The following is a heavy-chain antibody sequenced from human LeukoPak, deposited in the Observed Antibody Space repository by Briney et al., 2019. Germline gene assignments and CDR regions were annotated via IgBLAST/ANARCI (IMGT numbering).Heavy chain of an antibody. D-gene: IGHD3-22*01. V-gene: IGHV3-23*01. CDR3: AKDTTEGVVAVTFDY. CDR2: ISGSGGST. J-gene: IGHJ4*02. Sequence: GGSLRLSCAASGFTFSSYAMSWVRQAPGKGLEWVSAISGSGGSTYYADSVRGRFTISRDNSKNTLYLQMNSLRAEDTAVYYCAKDTTEGVVAVTFDYWGQGTLVTVSS. CDR1: GFTFSSYA.